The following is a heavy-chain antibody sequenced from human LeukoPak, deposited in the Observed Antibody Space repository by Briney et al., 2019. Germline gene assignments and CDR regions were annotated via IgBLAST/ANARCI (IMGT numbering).Heavy chain of an antibody. CDR1: GGSISSSSYY. CDR2: INHSGST. V-gene: IGHV4-39*07. CDR3: ARGAVRRLGELSFRYYYYYMDV. D-gene: IGHD3-16*02. Sequence: PSETLSLTCTVSGGSISSSSYYWGRIRQPPGKGLEWIGEINHSGSTNYNPSLKSRVTISVDTSKNQFSLKLSSVTAADTAVYYCARGAVRRLGELSFRYYYYYMDVWGKGTTVTVSS. J-gene: IGHJ6*03.